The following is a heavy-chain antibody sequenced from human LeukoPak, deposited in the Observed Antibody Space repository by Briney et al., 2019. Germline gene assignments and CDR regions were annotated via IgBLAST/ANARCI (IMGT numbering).Heavy chain of an antibody. J-gene: IGHJ4*02. CDR1: GDSISNYY. CDR2: IFYSGST. D-gene: IGHD3-16*01. Sequence: PSETLSLTCTVSGDSISNYYWGWIRQPPGKGRGWIGYIFYSGSTNSSPSLKSRVTISVDTSKNQFSLKLRSVTAADTAVYYCARSAFGDYSFDYWGQGNLVTVSS. CDR3: ARSAFGDYSFDY. V-gene: IGHV4-59*01.